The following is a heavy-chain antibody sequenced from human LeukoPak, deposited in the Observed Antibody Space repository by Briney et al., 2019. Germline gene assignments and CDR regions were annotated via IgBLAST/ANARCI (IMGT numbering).Heavy chain of an antibody. CDR2: INPNSGGT. Sequence: ASVKVSCKASGYTFTSYGISWVRQAPGQGLEWMGWINPNSGGTNYAQKFQGRVTMTRDTSISTAYMELSRLRSDDTAVYYCAIGITMVRGVTDFDYWGQGTLVTVSS. D-gene: IGHD3-10*01. CDR1: GYTFTSYG. CDR3: AIGITMVRGVTDFDY. V-gene: IGHV1-2*02. J-gene: IGHJ4*02.